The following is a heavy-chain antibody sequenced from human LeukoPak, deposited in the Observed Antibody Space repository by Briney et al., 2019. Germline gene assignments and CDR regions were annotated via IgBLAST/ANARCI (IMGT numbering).Heavy chain of an antibody. CDR2: INHSGST. D-gene: IGHD2-2*01. Sequence: SETLSLTCAVYGGSFSGYYWSWIRQPPGKGLEWIGEINHSGSTNYNPSLKSRVTISVDTSKNQFSLKLSSVTAADTAVYYCAKGRQYCSSTSCRPLDYWGQGTLVTVPS. CDR1: GGSFSGYY. J-gene: IGHJ4*02. CDR3: AKGRQYCSSTSCRPLDY. V-gene: IGHV4-34*01.